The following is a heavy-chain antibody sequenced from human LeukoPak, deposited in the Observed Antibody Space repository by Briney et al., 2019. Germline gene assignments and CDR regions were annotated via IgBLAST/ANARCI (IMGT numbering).Heavy chain of an antibody. CDR2: ISFDGNNI. J-gene: IGHJ4*02. D-gene: IGHD6-19*01. CDR3: ARRGAVAGTFDY. CDR1: GFTFSTYG. V-gene: IGHV3-30*03. Sequence: PGRSLRLSCAASGFTFSTYGMHWVRQAPGKGLEWVAVISFDGNNIYYADSVKGRFTISRDNAKNTLYLQMNSLRAEDTAMYYCARRGAVAGTFDYWGQGTLVTVSS.